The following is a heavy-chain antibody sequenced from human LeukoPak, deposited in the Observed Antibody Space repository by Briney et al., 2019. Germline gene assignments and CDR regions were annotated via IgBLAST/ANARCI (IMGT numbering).Heavy chain of an antibody. CDR2: INDDGSFT. D-gene: IGHD6-13*01. CDR3: TREILAAGKTLTY. V-gene: IGHV3-74*01. J-gene: IGHJ4*02. Sequence: GGSLRLSCAASGFTFSSYAMSWVRQAPGKGLEWVSRINDDGSFTTYADSVKGRFTISRDNAKNTLYLQMNSLRAEDTAVYYCTREILAAGKTLTYWGQGTLVTVSS. CDR1: GFTFSSYA.